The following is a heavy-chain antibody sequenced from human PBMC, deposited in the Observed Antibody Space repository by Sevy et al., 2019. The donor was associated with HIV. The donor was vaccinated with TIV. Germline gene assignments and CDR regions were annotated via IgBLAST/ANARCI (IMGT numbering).Heavy chain of an antibody. J-gene: IGHJ3*02. CDR2: ISYDESKT. Sequence: GGSLRLSCAASGFTFSSYAMYWVRQAPGKGLEWVAVISYDESKTYYADSVKGRFTISRDNSKNTLYLQMNSLGADDTVLYYCGRGPYYGSTWGGAFDIWGQGTMVTVSS. CDR1: GFTFSSYA. CDR3: GRGPYYGSTWGGAFDI. V-gene: IGHV3-30-3*01. D-gene: IGHD3-16*01.